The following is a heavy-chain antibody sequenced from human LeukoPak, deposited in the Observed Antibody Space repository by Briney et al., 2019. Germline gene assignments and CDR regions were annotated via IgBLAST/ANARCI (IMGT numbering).Heavy chain of an antibody. V-gene: IGHV3-48*03. CDR1: GFTFSSYE. Sequence: PGGSLRLSCAASGFTFSSYEMNWVRQAPGKGLEWVSYISSSGSTIYYADSVKGRFTISRDNAKNSLYLQMNSLRAEDTALYYCAREGYPSGWYRSTNHFDYWGQGTLVTVSS. CDR3: AREGYPSGWYRSTNHFDY. J-gene: IGHJ4*02. CDR2: ISSSGSTI. D-gene: IGHD6-19*01.